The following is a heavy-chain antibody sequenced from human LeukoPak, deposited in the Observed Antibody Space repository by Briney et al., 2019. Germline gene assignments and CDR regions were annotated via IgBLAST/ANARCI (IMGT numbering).Heavy chain of an antibody. Sequence: ASVKVSCKASGYTFTGYYMHWVRLAPGQGLQWMGWINPKSGATNYAQSLQGRVALTTDTSISTAFMELSNLRPDDTAIYFCARSVTYNWFDPWGQGTRVTVSS. CDR3: ARSVTYNWFDP. J-gene: IGHJ5*02. CDR1: GYTFTGYY. CDR2: INPKSGAT. D-gene: IGHD2-21*02. V-gene: IGHV1-2*02.